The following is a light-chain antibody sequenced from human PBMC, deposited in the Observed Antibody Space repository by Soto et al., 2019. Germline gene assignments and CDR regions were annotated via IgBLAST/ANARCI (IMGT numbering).Light chain of an antibody. CDR2: GAS. V-gene: IGKV3-15*01. CDR3: QQYNNWPLT. J-gene: IGKJ4*01. CDR1: QSVSSN. Sequence: EIVMTQSPATLSVSPGERATLSCRASQSVSSNLAWHQQKPGQAPRLLIYGASTRATGIPARFSGSGSGTAFTLTISSLQSEDFAVYYCQQYNNWPLTFGGGTKVEIK.